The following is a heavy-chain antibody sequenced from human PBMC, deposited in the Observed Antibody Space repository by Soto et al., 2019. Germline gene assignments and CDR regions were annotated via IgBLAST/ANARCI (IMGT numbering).Heavy chain of an antibody. CDR3: ARDDRSVSGVVTLDH. V-gene: IGHV1-3*01. CDR1: GYSFKNYA. J-gene: IGHJ4*02. CDR2: TNEGCGNT. D-gene: IGHD3-3*01. Sequence: QVQIVQSGAEVKRPGAAVRVSCRATGYSFKNYAVHWVRQAPGQRLEWMGFTNEGCGNTRFSQKFQGRISITRDTSASTVYLDLSSLTSEDTAIYYCARDDRSVSGVVTLDHWGPGTLVTVSS.